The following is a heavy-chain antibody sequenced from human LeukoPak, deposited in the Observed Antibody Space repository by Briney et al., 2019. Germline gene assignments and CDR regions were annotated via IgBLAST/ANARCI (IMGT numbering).Heavy chain of an antibody. V-gene: IGHV4-39*07. D-gene: IGHD3-22*01. J-gene: IGHJ3*02. CDR3: ARVPHTYYYDSSGDAFDI. CDR2: IYYSGST. CDR1: GGSISSSSYY. Sequence: PSETLSLTCTVSGGSISSSSYYWGWIRQPPGKGLEWIGSIYYSGSTYYNPSLKSRVTISVDTSKNQFSLKLSSVTAADTAVYYCARVPHTYYYDSSGDAFDIWGQGTMVTVSS.